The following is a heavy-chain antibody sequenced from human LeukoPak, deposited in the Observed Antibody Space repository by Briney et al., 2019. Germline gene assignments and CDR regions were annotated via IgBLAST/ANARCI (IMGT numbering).Heavy chain of an antibody. V-gene: IGHV1-8*01. CDR3: ARALDTTVILGAY. CDR2: MSPYSGIT. D-gene: IGHD1-1*01. Sequence: GASVKVSCKASGYTFTNYDINWVRQASGQGLEWMGWMSPYSGITVSAQRFQGRVTMTRNTSLSTAYLAMSNLTSEDTAVYYCARALDTTVILGAYWGQGNLVTVSS. J-gene: IGHJ4*02. CDR1: GYTFTNYD.